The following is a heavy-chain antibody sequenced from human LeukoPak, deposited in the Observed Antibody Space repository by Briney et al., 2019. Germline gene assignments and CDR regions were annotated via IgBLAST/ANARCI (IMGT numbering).Heavy chain of an antibody. Sequence: ASVKVSCKASGYTFTRFYMNWVRQAPGQGLEWMGIINPSGGSRNFAQKFQDRVTMTMDTSTSTVYMELSSLRSEDTAVYYCARVESYYHAWSALAPKSVYYYYGMDVWGQGTPVTVSS. CDR3: ARVESYYHAWSALAPKSVYYYYGMDV. V-gene: IGHV1-46*01. CDR2: INPSGGSR. D-gene: IGHD3-3*01. J-gene: IGHJ6*02. CDR1: GYTFTRFY.